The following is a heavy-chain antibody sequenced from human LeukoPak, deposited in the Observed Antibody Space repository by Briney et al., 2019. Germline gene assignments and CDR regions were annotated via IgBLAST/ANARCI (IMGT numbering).Heavy chain of an antibody. D-gene: IGHD2-21*02. V-gene: IGHV3-23*01. Sequence: GGSLRLSCAASGFTFSTYAMSWVRQAPGKGLEWVSAISDTGGTTYYADSVKGRFTISRDNSKNTLYLQLNSLRAEDTAIYYCATGKVTACLEWFDSWGQGTLVTVSS. CDR3: ATGKVTACLEWFDS. CDR1: GFTFSTYA. CDR2: ISDTGGTT. J-gene: IGHJ5*01.